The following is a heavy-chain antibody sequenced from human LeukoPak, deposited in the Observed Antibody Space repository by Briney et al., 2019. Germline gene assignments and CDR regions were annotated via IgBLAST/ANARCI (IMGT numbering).Heavy chain of an antibody. CDR3: ARPGYYDNSGFNFDY. J-gene: IGHJ4*02. D-gene: IGHD3-22*01. CDR2: INYSGYT. V-gene: IGHV4-39*01. CDR1: GGSISSSPVY. Sequence: PSETLSLTCTVSGGSISSSPVYWGWIRQPPGKGLEWIGGINYSGYTYYNLSLKSRVTISVDTPKNQFSLKLSSVTAADTAVYYCARPGYYDNSGFNFDYWGQGTLVTVSS.